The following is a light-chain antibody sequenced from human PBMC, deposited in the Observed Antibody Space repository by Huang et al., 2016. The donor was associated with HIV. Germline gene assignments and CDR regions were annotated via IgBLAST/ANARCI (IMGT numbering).Light chain of an antibody. Sequence: DIQMTQSPSTLSTSVGDRVNITCRASPNISNWLSWYQLKPGQAPKRLIYRASTFGTGVPSRFSGSGSGTDFTLSISSLQPDDFASYYCQHYSTHLYTFGQGTKL. CDR1: PNISNW. CDR3: QHYSTHLYT. CDR2: RAS. J-gene: IGKJ2*01. V-gene: IGKV1-5*03.